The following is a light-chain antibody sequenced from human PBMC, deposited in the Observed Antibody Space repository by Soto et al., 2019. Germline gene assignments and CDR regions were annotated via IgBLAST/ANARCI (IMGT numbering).Light chain of an antibody. J-gene: IGKJ3*01. V-gene: IGKV3-15*01. CDR1: QSVSTD. CDR3: QQYNDWPPIT. Sequence: VMTQSPPTLSVSPGERATLSCRASQSVSTDLAWYQQKPGQAPRLLIYGASTRTTDVPARCSGGGSGTEFSLIISSLHSEDVGVYYCQQYNDWPPITFGPGTKVDIK. CDR2: GAS.